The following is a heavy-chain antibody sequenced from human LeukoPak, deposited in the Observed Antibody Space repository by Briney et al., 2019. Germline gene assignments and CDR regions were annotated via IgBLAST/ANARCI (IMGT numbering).Heavy chain of an antibody. CDR2: ISGSGGST. CDR3: AKGGRIAAAGTYYYYYYMDV. V-gene: IGHV3-23*01. CDR1: GFTFSSYS. D-gene: IGHD6-13*01. Sequence: PGGSLRLSCAASGFTFSSYSMNWVRQAPGKGLEWVSAISGSGGSTYYADSVKGRFTISRDNSKNTLYLQMNSLRAEDTAVYYCAKGGRIAAAGTYYYYYYMDVWGKGTTVTVSS. J-gene: IGHJ6*03.